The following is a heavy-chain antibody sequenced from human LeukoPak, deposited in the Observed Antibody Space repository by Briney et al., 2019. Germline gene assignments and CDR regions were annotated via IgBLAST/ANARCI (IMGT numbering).Heavy chain of an antibody. CDR1: GGSISSSSYY. V-gene: IGHV4-39*07. J-gene: IGHJ4*02. Sequence: PSETLSLTCTVSGGSISSSSYYWGWIRQPPGKGLEWIGSIYYSGSTYYNPSLKSRVTISVDTSKNQFSLKLSSVTAADTAVYYCARDLGPYGGNSLGFDYWGQGTLVTVSS. CDR2: IYYSGST. D-gene: IGHD4-23*01. CDR3: ARDLGPYGGNSLGFDY.